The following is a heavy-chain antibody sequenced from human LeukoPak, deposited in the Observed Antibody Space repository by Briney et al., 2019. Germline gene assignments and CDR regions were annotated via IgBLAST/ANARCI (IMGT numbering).Heavy chain of an antibody. CDR2: IYYTGST. V-gene: IGHV4-61*08. CDR3: AREGRVGDWLLD. J-gene: IGHJ4*02. Sequence: TTLETLSLTCTVSGGSISSGGYFWTWIRQHPGKGLEWIGHIYYTGSTNYNPSLKSRVTISVDTSKNQFSLKLSSVTAADTAVYYCAREGRVGDWLLDWGQGTLVTVSS. D-gene: IGHD3-9*01. CDR1: GGSISSGGYF.